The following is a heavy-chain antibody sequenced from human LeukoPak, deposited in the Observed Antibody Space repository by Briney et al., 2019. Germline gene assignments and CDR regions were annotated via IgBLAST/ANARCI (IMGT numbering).Heavy chain of an antibody. D-gene: IGHD6-13*01. V-gene: IGHV3-30*02. Sequence: GGSLRLSCAASGFTFSSYGMHWVRQAPGKGLEWVAFIRYDGSNKYYADSVKGRFTISRDNSKNTLYLQMNSLRAEDTAVYYCAKDGLQQLVPYYFDYWGQGTLVTVSS. CDR1: GFTFSSYG. J-gene: IGHJ4*02. CDR2: IRYDGSNK. CDR3: AKDGLQQLVPYYFDY.